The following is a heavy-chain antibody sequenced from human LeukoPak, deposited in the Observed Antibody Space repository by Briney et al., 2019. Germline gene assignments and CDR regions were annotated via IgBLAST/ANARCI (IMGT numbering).Heavy chain of an antibody. D-gene: IGHD6-19*01. Sequence: PGGSLRLSCAASGFTFSSYAMSWVRQAPGKGLEWVSAISGSGGSTYYADSVKGRFTISRDNSKNTLYLQMNSLRAEDTAVYYCAKTLKYSSGRTDAFDIWGQGTMVTVSS. J-gene: IGHJ3*02. CDR1: GFTFSSYA. CDR2: ISGSGGST. CDR3: AKTLKYSSGRTDAFDI. V-gene: IGHV3-23*01.